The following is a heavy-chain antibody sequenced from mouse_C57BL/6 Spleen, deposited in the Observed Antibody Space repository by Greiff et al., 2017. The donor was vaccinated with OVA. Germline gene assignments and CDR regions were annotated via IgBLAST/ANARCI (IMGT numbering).Heavy chain of an antibody. CDR2: IWGGGST. CDR3: AKRTTVVAPYYYAMDD. CDR1: GFSLTSYG. Sequence: VQLVESGPGLVAPSQSLSITCTVSGFSLTSYGVDWVRQPPGKGLEWLGVIWGGGSTNYNSALMSRLSISKDNSKSQVFLKMNSLQPDDTAMYYCAKRTTVVAPYYYAMDDRGQGTSVTVSS. V-gene: IGHV2-9*01. D-gene: IGHD1-1*01. J-gene: IGHJ4*01.